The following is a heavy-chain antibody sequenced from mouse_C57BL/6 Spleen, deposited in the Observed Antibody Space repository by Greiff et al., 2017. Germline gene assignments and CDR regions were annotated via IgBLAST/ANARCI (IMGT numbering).Heavy chain of an antibody. J-gene: IGHJ1*03. CDR1: GYTFTSYW. CDR2: IDPSDSYT. V-gene: IGHV1-69*01. CDR3: ARDFYV. Sequence: VQLQQPGAELVMPGASVKLSCKASGYTFTSYWMHWVKQRPGQGLEWIGEIDPSDSYTNYNQKFKGKSTLTVDKSSSTAYMQLSSLTSADSAVYYCARDFYVWGTAATVTFAS.